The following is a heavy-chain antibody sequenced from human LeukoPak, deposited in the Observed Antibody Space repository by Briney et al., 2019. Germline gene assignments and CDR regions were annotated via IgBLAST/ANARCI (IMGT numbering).Heavy chain of an antibody. D-gene: IGHD3-3*01. CDR3: ATFGVDWSLSY. J-gene: IGHJ4*02. CDR1: GFIFSSWW. Sequence: PGGSLRLSCAASGFIFSSWWMLWFRRPPGKGLESVAHIDTYGSYIVYADSVRGRFTISGDNAKNTLYLQMSSLRPEDTGVYYCATFGVDWSLSYWGQGALVTVSS. V-gene: IGHV3-74*01. CDR2: IDTYGSYI.